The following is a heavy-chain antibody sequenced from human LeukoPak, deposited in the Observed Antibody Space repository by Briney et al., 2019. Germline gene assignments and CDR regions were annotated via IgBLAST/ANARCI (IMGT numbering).Heavy chain of an antibody. Sequence: ASVKVSCKASGYTFTSYGISWVRQAPGQGLEWMRWISAYNGNTNYAQKLQGRVTMTTDTSTSTAYMELRSLRSDDTAVYYCARPPAGGSGSYSYDYWGQGTLVTVSS. D-gene: IGHD3-10*01. J-gene: IGHJ4*02. CDR2: ISAYNGNT. CDR1: GYTFTSYG. V-gene: IGHV1-18*01. CDR3: ARPPAGGSGSYSYDY.